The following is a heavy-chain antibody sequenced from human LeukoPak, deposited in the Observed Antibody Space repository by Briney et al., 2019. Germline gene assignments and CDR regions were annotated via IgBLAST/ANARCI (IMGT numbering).Heavy chain of an antibody. CDR1: GFTFSSYW. J-gene: IGHJ3*02. D-gene: IGHD3-22*01. CDR2: ISYDGSNK. V-gene: IGHV3-30*18. CDR3: ANDYYDSSGYYYGRSRTGGSFDAFDI. Sequence: GGSLRLSCAASGFTFSSYWMSWVRQAPGKGLEWVAVISYDGSNKYYADSVKGRFTISRDNSKNTLYLQMNSLRAEDTAVYYCANDYYDSSGYYYGRSRTGGSFDAFDIWGQGTMVTVSS.